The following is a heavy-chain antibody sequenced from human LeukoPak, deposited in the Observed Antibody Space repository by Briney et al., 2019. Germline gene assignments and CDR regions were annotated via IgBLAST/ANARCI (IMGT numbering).Heavy chain of an antibody. CDR2: ISYSGST. CDR3: ATRKGISLPGARAFDM. J-gene: IGHJ3*02. D-gene: IGHD2/OR15-2a*01. V-gene: IGHV4-39*01. Sequence: PSETLSLTCTVSGGSISRSSYYWDWIRQTPGKGLEWIGSISYSGSTYWNPSLESRVTISVDTSKNQFSLKVSSVTAADTALYYCATRKGISLPGARAFDMWGQGTMVTVSS. CDR1: GGSISRSSYY.